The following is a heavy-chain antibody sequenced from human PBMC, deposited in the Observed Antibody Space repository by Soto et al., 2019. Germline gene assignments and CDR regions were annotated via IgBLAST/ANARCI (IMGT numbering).Heavy chain of an antibody. Sequence: EVQLVESGGDLVQPGGSLRLSCAASGFTFSTHWMSWVRQAPGKGLEWVANINDDGSERNYADSVRGRFSVSRDNAKNSLFLQMNGLSVEDTALYYCAKDVRWGQGTQVTVSS. CDR1: GFTFSTHW. V-gene: IGHV3-7*05. CDR2: INDDGSER. CDR3: AKDVR. J-gene: IGHJ4*02.